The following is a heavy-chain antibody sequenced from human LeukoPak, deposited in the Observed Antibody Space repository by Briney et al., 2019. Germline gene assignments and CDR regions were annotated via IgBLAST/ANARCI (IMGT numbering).Heavy chain of an antibody. V-gene: IGHV3-23*01. Sequence: GGSLRLSCAASGFTFSSYAMSWVRQAPGKGLEWVSAISGSGGSTYYADSVEGRFTISRDNSKNTLYLQMNSLRAEDTAVYYCAKSAPNYDILTGYPDYWGQGTLVTVSS. J-gene: IGHJ4*02. D-gene: IGHD3-9*01. CDR3: AKSAPNYDILTGYPDY. CDR2: ISGSGGST. CDR1: GFTFSSYA.